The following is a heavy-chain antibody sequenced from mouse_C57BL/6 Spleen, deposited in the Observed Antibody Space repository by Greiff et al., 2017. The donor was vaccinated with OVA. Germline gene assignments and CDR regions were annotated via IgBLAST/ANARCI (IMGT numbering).Heavy chain of an antibody. CDR3: ARREYDYGFDY. J-gene: IGHJ2*01. D-gene: IGHD2-4*01. CDR2: INPYNGGT. Sequence: EVQLQQSGPVLVKPGASVKMSCKASGYTFTDYYMNWVKQSHGKSLEWIGVINPYNGGTSYNQKFKGKATLTVDKSSSTAYMELNSLTSEDSAVYYCARREYDYGFDYWGQGTTLTVSS. CDR1: GYTFTDYY. V-gene: IGHV1-19*01.